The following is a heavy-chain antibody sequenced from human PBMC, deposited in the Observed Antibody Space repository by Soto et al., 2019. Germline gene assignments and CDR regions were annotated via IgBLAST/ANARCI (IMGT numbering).Heavy chain of an antibody. V-gene: IGHV4-31*03. CDR2: IYYSGST. Sequence: SETLSLTCTVSGGSIRSDGYYWSWIRQHPGKGLEWIGYIYYSGSTYYNPSLKSRVSISADTSNNQFSLKLTSVTAADTAVYYCAGGSSKSWFDPWGQGALVTVSS. CDR1: GGSIRSDGYY. D-gene: IGHD6-6*01. J-gene: IGHJ5*02. CDR3: AGGSSKSWFDP.